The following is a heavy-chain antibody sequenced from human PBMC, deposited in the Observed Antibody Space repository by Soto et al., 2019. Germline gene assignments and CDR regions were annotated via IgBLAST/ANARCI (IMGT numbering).Heavy chain of an antibody. CDR3: ARDIGNYGIDY. CDR1: GFTFSSYA. J-gene: IGHJ4*02. V-gene: IGHV3-30-3*01. D-gene: IGHD3-10*01. CDR2: ISYDGSNK. Sequence: QVQLVESGGGVVQPGRSLRLSCAASGFTFSSYAMHWVRQAPGKGLEWVAVISYDGSNKYYADSVKGRFTISRDNSKNTLYLQMYSLRAEDTAVYYCARDIGNYGIDYWGQGTLVTVSS.